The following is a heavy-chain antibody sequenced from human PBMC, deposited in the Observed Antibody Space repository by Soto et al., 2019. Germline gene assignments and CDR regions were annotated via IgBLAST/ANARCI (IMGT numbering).Heavy chain of an antibody. CDR2: ISAYNGNT. J-gene: IGHJ5*02. CDR1: VYTFTSYG. CDR3: ARASISFYDLRPNWFDP. Sequence: VSEKGSCKASVYTFTSYGISWVRQAPGQGLEWMGWISAYNGNTNYAQKLQGRVTMTTDTSTSTAYMELRSLRSDDTAVYYCARASISFYDLRPNWFDPWGQGTLVTVSS. V-gene: IGHV1-18*01. D-gene: IGHD3-3*01.